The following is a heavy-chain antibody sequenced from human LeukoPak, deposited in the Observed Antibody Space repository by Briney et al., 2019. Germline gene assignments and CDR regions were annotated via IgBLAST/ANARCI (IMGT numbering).Heavy chain of an antibody. CDR3: ARDRPFGVVIGGSYP. CDR2: INPSGGGT. CDR1: GYTFTSYQ. V-gene: IGHV1-46*01. D-gene: IGHD3-3*01. J-gene: IGHJ5*02. Sequence: GASVKVSCKASGYTFTSYQIHWVRQAPGQGLEWMGIINPSGGGTSYAQKFQGRVTMTRDMSTSTVYMELSSLRSEDTAVYYCARDRPFGVVIGGSYPWGQGTLVTLSS.